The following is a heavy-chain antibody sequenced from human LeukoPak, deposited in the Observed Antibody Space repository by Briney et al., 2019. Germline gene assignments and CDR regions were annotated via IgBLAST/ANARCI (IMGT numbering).Heavy chain of an antibody. CDR3: AKDRGYSGYDPYFEY. Sequence: GGSLRLSCSASGFSFSRYSMNWVRQAPGKGLEWISYISSDGSTIYYADSVKGRFTISRDNSKNTLYLQMNSQRAEDTAVYYCAKDRGYSGYDPYFEYWGQGTLVTVSS. CDR2: ISSDGSTI. D-gene: IGHD5-12*01. J-gene: IGHJ4*02. CDR1: GFSFSRYS. V-gene: IGHV3-48*01.